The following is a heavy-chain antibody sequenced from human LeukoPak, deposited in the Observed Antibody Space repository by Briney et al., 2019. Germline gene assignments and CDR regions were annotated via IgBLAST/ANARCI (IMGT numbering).Heavy chain of an antibody. CDR1: GFTFSRYW. CDR2: IDPDDSGS. J-gene: IGHJ6*02. Sequence: PGGSLRLSCAASGFTFSRYWMHWVRQAPGEGLVWVSRIDPDDSGSSYADSVKGRFTISRDNSKNTLYLQMNSLRAEDTAVYYCAKDLSEWLSYYGMDVWGQGTTVTVSS. CDR3: AKDLSEWLSYYGMDV. V-gene: IGHV3-74*01. D-gene: IGHD3-3*01.